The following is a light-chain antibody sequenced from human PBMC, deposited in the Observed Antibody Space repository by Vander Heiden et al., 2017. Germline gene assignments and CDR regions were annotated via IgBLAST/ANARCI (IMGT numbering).Light chain of an antibody. V-gene: IGLV6-57*01. CDR1: RGSIASNY. Sequence: NFILTQPHSVSESPEKTVTISCTRTRGSIASNYVQWYQQRPGSSPTTVIYEDNQRPSGVPDRFSGSVDSSSNSASLTISGLKPEDEADYYCQSFDDSSLWVFGGGTKLTVL. J-gene: IGLJ3*02. CDR3: QSFDDSSLWV. CDR2: EDN.